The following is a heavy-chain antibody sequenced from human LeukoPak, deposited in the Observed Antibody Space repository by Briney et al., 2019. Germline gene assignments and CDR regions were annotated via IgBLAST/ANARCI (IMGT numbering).Heavy chain of an antibody. J-gene: IGHJ4*02. CDR3: ARDLVVVTAIPPTLGY. CDR2: INPSGGST. V-gene: IGHV1-46*01. D-gene: IGHD2-21*02. CDR1: GYTFTSYY. Sequence: GASVKVSCKASGYTFTSYYMHWVRQAPGQGLEWMGIINPSGGSTSYAQKFQGRVTMTRDTSTSTVYMELSSLRSEDTAVYYCARDLVVVTAIPPTLGYWGQGTLATVSS.